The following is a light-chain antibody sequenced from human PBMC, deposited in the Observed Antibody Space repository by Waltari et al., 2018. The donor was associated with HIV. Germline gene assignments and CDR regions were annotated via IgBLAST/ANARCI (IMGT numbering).Light chain of an antibody. J-gene: IGLJ3*02. CDR2: FNN. Sequence: QSVLTQPPSASGTPGQRVTISCSGGSSNVGSNNVHWYQQLPGEAPKLLIYFNNQLPSGVPDRFVGAKSGTSASLAISGLQSEDEADYYCAARDDSLHGLVFGGGTKVTVL. CDR1: SSNVGSNN. V-gene: IGLV1-44*01. CDR3: AARDDSLHGLV.